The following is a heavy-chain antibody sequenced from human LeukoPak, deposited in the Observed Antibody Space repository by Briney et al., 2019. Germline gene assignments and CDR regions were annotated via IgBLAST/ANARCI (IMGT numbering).Heavy chain of an antibody. Sequence: GASVKVSCKASGYTFTSYGISWVRQAPGQGLEWMGWISAYNGNTNYAQKLQGRVTMTTDTSTSTAYMELRSLGSDDTAVYYCARDRPGLRYFDWLFDSPQSRKYDYYFDYWGQGTLVTVSS. D-gene: IGHD3-9*01. CDR1: GYTFTSYG. J-gene: IGHJ4*02. V-gene: IGHV1-18*01. CDR3: ARDRPGLRYFDWLFDSPQSRKYDYYFDY. CDR2: ISAYNGNT.